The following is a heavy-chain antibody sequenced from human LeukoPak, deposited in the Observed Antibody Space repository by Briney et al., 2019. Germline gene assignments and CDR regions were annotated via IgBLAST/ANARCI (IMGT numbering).Heavy chain of an antibody. V-gene: IGHV4-59*01. CDR1: GGSISSYY. D-gene: IGHD6-19*01. Sequence: KPSETLSLTCTVSGGSISSYYWSWIRQPPGKGLQWIGSRYHSESTYYNPSLKSRVTISVDTSKNQFSLKLSSVTAADTAVYYCARVTSSGWDEYFQHWGQGTLVTVSS. CDR3: ARVTSSGWDEYFQH. J-gene: IGHJ1*01. CDR2: RYHSEST.